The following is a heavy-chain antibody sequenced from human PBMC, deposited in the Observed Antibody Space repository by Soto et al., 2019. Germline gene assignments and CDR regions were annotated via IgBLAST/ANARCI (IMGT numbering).Heavy chain of an antibody. CDR1: GFSVSTSGVG. D-gene: IGHD2-15*01. CDR2: IYRDGDE. CDR3: AHKGGRGAAMDV. Sequence: QITLKESGPTLVKPTQTLTLTCTFSGFSVSTSGVGVAWIRQPPGKALEWLALIYRDGDERYSPFLQSRVTITKDTSKNQVVLTMTNMDPVDTATYYCAHKGGRGAAMDVWGQGTTVTVSS. J-gene: IGHJ6*02. V-gene: IGHV2-5*02.